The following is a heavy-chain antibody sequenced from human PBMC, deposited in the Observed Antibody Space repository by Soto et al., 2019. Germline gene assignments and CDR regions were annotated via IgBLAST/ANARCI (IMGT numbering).Heavy chain of an antibody. Sequence: TGGSLRLSCAASGFTFSSYGMHWVRQAPGKGLEWVAVISYDGSNKYYADSVKGRFTISRDNSKNTLYLQMNSLRAEDTAVYYCAKDYYDSSGYYSHTFDYWGQGTLVTVSS. J-gene: IGHJ4*02. CDR3: AKDYYDSSGYYSHTFDY. CDR1: GFTFSSYG. D-gene: IGHD3-22*01. V-gene: IGHV3-30*18. CDR2: ISYDGSNK.